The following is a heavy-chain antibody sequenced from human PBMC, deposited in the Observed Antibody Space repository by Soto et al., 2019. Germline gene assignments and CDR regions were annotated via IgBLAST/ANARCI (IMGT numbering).Heavy chain of an antibody. D-gene: IGHD3-16*01. V-gene: IGHV1-69*02. CDR2: IIPILGIA. J-gene: IGHJ4*02. CDR1: GGTFSSYT. CDR3: ARVVPARGGGYYFDY. Sequence: QVQLVQSGAEVKKPGSSVKVSCKASGGTFSSYTISWVRQAPGQGLEWMGRIIPILGIADYAQKFQGRVTISAEKSPSAAYKGLSSLRSGDTAVYYFARVVPARGGGYYFDYWGQGTLVTVSS.